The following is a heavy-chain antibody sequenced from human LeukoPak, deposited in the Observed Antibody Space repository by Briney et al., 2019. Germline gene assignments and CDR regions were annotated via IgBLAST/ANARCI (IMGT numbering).Heavy chain of an antibody. D-gene: IGHD3-10*01. CDR2: ISGSGGST. CDR1: GFTFSSYG. V-gene: IGHV3-23*01. CDR3: AKGYYGSGSYLFGY. Sequence: GGTLGLSCAASGFTFSSYGMSWVRQAPGKGLEWVSAISGSGGSTYYADSVKGRFTISRDNSKNTLYLQMNSLRAEDTAVYYCAKGYYGSGSYLFGYWGQGTLVTVSS. J-gene: IGHJ4*02.